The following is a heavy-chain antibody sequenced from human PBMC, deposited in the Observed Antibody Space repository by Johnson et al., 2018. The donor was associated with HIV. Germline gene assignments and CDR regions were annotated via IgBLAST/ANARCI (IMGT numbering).Heavy chain of an antibody. V-gene: IGHV3-30*04. CDR3: ARGVRNSYGYLLGTFDI. CDR1: GFSLNSYD. Sequence: VQLVESGGGVVQPGGSLRLSCAASGFSLNSYDMHWVRQAPGKGLEWGTMISYDGSKKYYADSVKGRLTISRDNSKNTLYLQMNSLRVEDTAMYYCARGVRNSYGYLLGTFDIWGQGTMVTVSS. D-gene: IGHD5-18*01. CDR2: ISYDGSKK. J-gene: IGHJ3*02.